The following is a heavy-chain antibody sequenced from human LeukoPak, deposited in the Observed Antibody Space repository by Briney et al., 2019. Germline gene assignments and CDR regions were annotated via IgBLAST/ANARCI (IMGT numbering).Heavy chain of an antibody. CDR2: ISFDGGNK. Sequence: GGSLRLSCAASGFTFSSYAMHWVRQAPGKGLEWVAVISFDGGNKYYADSVKGRITISRDNSKNTLYLQMNSLRAEDTAVYYCARSRGPNTFGGVHDYWGQGTLVTVSS. J-gene: IGHJ4*02. V-gene: IGHV3-30-3*01. D-gene: IGHD3-16*01. CDR1: GFTFSSYA. CDR3: ARSRGPNTFGGVHDY.